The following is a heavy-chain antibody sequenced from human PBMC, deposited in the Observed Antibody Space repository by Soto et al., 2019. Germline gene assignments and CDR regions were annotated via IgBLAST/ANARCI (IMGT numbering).Heavy chain of an antibody. CDR3: ARLPDYYDFWSGYYTG. D-gene: IGHD3-3*01. V-gene: IGHV1-18*01. CDR1: GYTFTSYG. Sequence: QVQLVQSGAEVKKPGASVKVSCKASGYTFTSYGISWVRQAPGQGLEWMGWISAYNGNTNYAQKLQGRVNMTTDTSTSTAYMELRSLGSDDTAVYYCARLPDYYDFWSGYYTGWGQGTLVTVSS. J-gene: IGHJ4*02. CDR2: ISAYNGNT.